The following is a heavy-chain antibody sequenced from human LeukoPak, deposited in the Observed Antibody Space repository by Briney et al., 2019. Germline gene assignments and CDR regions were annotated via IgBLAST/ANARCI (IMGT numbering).Heavy chain of an antibody. CDR1: GGSISSYY. CDR3: ARGWTRGYYGSGSYYPWFDP. CDR2: IYTSGST. J-gene: IGHJ5*02. Sequence: PSETLSLTCTVSGGSISSYYWSWIRQPAGKGLEWIGRIYTSGSTNYNPSLKSRVTMSVDTSKNQFSLKLSSVTAADTAVYYCARGWTRGYYGSGSYYPWFDPWGQGTLVTVSS. V-gene: IGHV4-4*07. D-gene: IGHD3-10*01.